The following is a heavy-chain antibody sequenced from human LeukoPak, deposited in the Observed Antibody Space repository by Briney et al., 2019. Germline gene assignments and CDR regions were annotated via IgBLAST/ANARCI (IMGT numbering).Heavy chain of an antibody. Sequence: ASETLSLTCAVYGGSFSGYYWSWIRQPPGKGLEWIGEINHSGSTNYNPSLKSRVTISVDTSKNQFSLKLSSVTAADTAVYYCARGPIVVVPAAMSRLRSKWSDPWGQGTLVTVSS. D-gene: IGHD2-2*01. V-gene: IGHV4-34*01. CDR3: ARGPIVVVPAAMSRLRSKWSDP. CDR1: GGSFSGYY. J-gene: IGHJ5*02. CDR2: INHSGST.